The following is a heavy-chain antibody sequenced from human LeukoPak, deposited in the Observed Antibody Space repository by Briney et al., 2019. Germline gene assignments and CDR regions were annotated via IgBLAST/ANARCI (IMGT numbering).Heavy chain of an antibody. D-gene: IGHD3-3*01. CDR3: ASQYDFWSGYSGFDY. V-gene: IGHV3-23*01. CDR2: MSGSGGST. Sequence: GGSLRLSCAVSGFTFSSYGMSWVRQAPGKGLEWVSGMSGSGGSTYYADSVKGRFTISRDNAKNSLYLQMNSLRAKDTAVYYCASQYDFWSGYSGFDYWGQGTLVTVSS. J-gene: IGHJ4*02. CDR1: GFTFSSYG.